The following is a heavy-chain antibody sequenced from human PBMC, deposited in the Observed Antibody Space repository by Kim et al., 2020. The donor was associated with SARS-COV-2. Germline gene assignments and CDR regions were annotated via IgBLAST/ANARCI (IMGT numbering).Heavy chain of an antibody. D-gene: IGHD3-9*01. CDR1: GYTFTSYA. Sequence: ASVKVSCKASGYTFTSYAMNWVRQAPGQGLEWMGWINTNTGNPTYAQGFTGRFVFSLDTSVSTAYLQISSLKAEDTAVYYCARGVLRYFDWLPHFDYWGQGTLVTVSS. CDR3: ARGVLRYFDWLPHFDY. V-gene: IGHV7-4-1*02. CDR2: INTNTGNP. J-gene: IGHJ4*02.